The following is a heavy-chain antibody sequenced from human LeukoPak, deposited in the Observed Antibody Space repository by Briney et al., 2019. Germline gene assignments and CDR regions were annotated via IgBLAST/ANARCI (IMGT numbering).Heavy chain of an antibody. V-gene: IGHV3-7*05. CDR3: AREQRWFDY. CDR2: INQDGSQK. J-gene: IGHJ4*02. Sequence: GGSLRLSCAASGFTFRSYWMMWVRQAPGKGLEWVAHINQDGSQKNYVDSVKGRFTISRDNAKNPVYLQMNSLRDEDTAIYYCAREQRWFDYWGQGTLVAVSS. CDR1: GFTFRSYW. D-gene: IGHD2-15*01.